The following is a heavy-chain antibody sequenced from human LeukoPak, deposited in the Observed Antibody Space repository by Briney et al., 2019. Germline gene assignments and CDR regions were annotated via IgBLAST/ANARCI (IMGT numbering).Heavy chain of an antibody. J-gene: IGHJ3*02. CDR1: GYTFTGYY. CDR3: ARAYYDILTGYSNDAFDI. Sequence: ASVKVSCKASGYTFTGYYMHWVRQAPGQGLEWMGWINPNSGGTNYAQKFQGRVTMTRDTSISTAYMELSRLRSDDTAVYYCARAYYDILTGYSNDAFDIWGQGTMVTVSS. D-gene: IGHD3-9*01. V-gene: IGHV1-2*02. CDR2: INPNSGGT.